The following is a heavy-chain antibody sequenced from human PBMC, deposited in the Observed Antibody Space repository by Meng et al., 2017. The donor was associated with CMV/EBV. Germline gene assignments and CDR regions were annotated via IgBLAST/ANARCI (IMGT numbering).Heavy chain of an antibody. D-gene: IGHD2-2*01. CDR2: ISYDGSNK. Sequence: GESLKISCAASGFTFSSYAMHWVRQAPGKGLEWVAVISYDGSNKYYADSVKGRFTISRDNSKNTLYLQMNSLRAEDTAVYYCARDLWPAAIRTPYYYSMDVWGQGTTVTVSS. CDR3: ARDLWPAAIRTPYYYSMDV. V-gene: IGHV3-30*04. CDR1: GFTFSSYA. J-gene: IGHJ6*02.